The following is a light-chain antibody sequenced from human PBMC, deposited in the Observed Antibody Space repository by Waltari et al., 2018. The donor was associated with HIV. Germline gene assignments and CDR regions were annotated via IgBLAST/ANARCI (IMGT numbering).Light chain of an antibody. J-gene: IGLJ1*01. V-gene: IGLV1-47*01. CDR1: SSNIGRNY. Sequence: QSVLTQPPSASGTPGQRVTISCSGSSSNIGRNYVYWYQQFPGTSPKLPIYMKYQRPSGVPVRCSGSKSGTSASLAISGLRSEDEADYYCAAWNDRLSGYVFGTGTKVTV. CDR3: AAWNDRLSGYV. CDR2: MKY.